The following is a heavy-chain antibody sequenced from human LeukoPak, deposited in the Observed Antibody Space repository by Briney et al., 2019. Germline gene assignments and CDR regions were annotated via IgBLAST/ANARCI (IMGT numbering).Heavy chain of an antibody. D-gene: IGHD3-10*01. Sequence: ASVKVSCKASGYTFTSYDINWVRQATGQGLEWMGWMNPNSANTGYAQNFQGRVTMTRNTSISTAYMELSSLRSEVTAVYYCAIRFSRGSGSAIDYWGQGTLVTVSS. CDR3: AIRFSRGSGSAIDY. V-gene: IGHV1-8*01. J-gene: IGHJ4*02. CDR2: MNPNSANT. CDR1: GYTFTSYD.